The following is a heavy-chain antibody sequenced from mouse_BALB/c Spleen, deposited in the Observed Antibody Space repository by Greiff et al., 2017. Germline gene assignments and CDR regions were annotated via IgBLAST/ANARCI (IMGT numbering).Heavy chain of an antibody. D-gene: IGHD2-10*01. CDR3: ARGPTFAY. CDR1: GFNIKDTY. CDR2: IDPANGNT. V-gene: IGHV14-3*02. J-gene: IGHJ3*01. Sequence: VQLQQSGAELVKPGASVKLSCTASGFNIKDTYMHWVKQRPEQGLEWIGRIDPANGNTKYDPKFQGKATITADTSSNTAYLQLSSLTSEDTAVYYGARGPTFAYWGQGTLVTVSA.